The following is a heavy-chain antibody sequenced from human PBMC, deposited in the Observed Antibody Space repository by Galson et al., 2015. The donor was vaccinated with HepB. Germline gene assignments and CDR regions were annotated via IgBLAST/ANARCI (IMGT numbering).Heavy chain of an antibody. CDR2: IWYDGSNK. Sequence: SLRLSCAASGFTFSSYGMHWVRQAPGKGLEWVAVIWYDGSNKYYADSVKGRFTISRDNSKNTPYLQMNSLRAEDTAVYYCARGSRGWIWFGEFLFDYWGQGTLSPSPQ. D-gene: IGHD3-10*01. J-gene: IGHJ4*02. V-gene: IGHV3-33*08. CDR1: GFTFSSYG. CDR3: ARGSRGWIWFGEFLFDY.